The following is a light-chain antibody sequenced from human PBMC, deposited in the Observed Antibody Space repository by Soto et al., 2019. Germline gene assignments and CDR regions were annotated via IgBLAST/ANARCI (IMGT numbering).Light chain of an antibody. J-gene: IGKJ4*01. CDR3: QQYYSPPLP. V-gene: IGKV3-20*01. Sequence: EIVLTQSPGTLSLSPGESATLSCRASQSVGSDLVWYQQRPGQTPRVLIYGASSKVTGIPDRISGSGSGTDFTLTISRLEPEDFAVYYCQQYYSPPLPFGGGTKVEIK. CDR2: GAS. CDR1: QSVGSD.